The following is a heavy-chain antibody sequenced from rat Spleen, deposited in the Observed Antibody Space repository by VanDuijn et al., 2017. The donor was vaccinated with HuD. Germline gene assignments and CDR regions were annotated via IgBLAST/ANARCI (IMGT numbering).Heavy chain of an antibody. Sequence: EVQLVESDGGLVQPGRSLKLSCAASGFTFSDYYMAWVRQAPTKGLEWVATISYDGSSTYYRDSVKGRFTISRDNAKSTLYLQMDSLRSEDTATYYCARQNGGYGFDYWGQGVMVTVSS. V-gene: IGHV5-29*01. CDR3: ARQNGGYGFDY. CDR2: ISYDGSST. CDR1: GFTFSDYY. D-gene: IGHD1-11*01. J-gene: IGHJ2*01.